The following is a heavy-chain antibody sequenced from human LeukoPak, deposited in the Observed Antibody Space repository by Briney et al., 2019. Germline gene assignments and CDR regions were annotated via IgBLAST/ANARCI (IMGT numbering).Heavy chain of an antibody. J-gene: IGHJ4*02. CDR2: INPSDDTT. D-gene: IGHD1-26*01. CDR3: ARERGNIYSGNYYRLPDL. Sequence: ASVKVSCKTSGYTFTSYYLHWVRRAPGQGLEWMGIINPSDDTTNYAQKFQGRVTMTSDMSTSTAYMELSSLRSEDTAVYFCARERGNIYSGNYYRLPDLWGQGALVTVSS. V-gene: IGHV1-46*01. CDR1: GYTFTSYY.